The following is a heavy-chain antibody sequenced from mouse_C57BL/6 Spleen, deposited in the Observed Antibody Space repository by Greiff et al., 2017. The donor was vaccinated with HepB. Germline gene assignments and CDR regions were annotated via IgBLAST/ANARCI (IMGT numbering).Heavy chain of an antibody. J-gene: IGHJ1*03. CDR2: INYDGSST. Sequence: EVKLMESEGGLVQPGSSMKLSCTASGFTFSDYYMAWVRQVPEKGLEWVANINYDGSSTYYLDSLKSRFIISRDNAKNILYLQMSSLKSEDTATYYCARVDGFSFDVWGTGTTVTVSS. CDR3: ARVDGFSFDV. D-gene: IGHD2-3*01. CDR1: GFTFSDYY. V-gene: IGHV5-16*01.